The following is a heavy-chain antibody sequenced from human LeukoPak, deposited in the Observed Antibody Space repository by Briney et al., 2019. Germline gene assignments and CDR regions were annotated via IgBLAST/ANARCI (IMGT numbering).Heavy chain of an antibody. CDR1: GGTFSSYA. CDR3: ARPKSSSWSRTGGYYFDY. V-gene: IGHV1-69*04. Sequence: GPSGKVSCKASGGTFSSYAISWVRQAPGQGLEWMGRIIPILGIANYAQKFQGRVTITADKSTSTAYMELSSLRSEDTAVYYCARPKSSSWSRTGGYYFDYWGQGTLVTVSS. J-gene: IGHJ4*02. D-gene: IGHD6-13*01. CDR2: IIPILGIA.